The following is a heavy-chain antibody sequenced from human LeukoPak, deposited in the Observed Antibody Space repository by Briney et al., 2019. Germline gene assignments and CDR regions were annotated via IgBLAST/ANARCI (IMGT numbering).Heavy chain of an antibody. CDR2: IYTSGST. Sequence: SETLSLTCTVSGGSISSYYWSWIRQPAGKGLEWIGRIYTSGSTNYNPSLKSRVTMSVDTSKNQFSLKLSSVTAAVTAVYYCARGSGRTKYSGLMYYFDYWGQGTLVTVSS. D-gene: IGHD1-26*01. V-gene: IGHV4-4*07. CDR3: ARGSGRTKYSGLMYYFDY. CDR1: GGSISSYY. J-gene: IGHJ4*02.